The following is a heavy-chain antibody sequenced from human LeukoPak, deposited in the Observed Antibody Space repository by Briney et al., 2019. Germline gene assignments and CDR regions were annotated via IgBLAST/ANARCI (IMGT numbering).Heavy chain of an antibody. V-gene: IGHV3-43D*03. Sequence: TGGSLRLSCAASGFTFDDYAMHWVRQAPGKGLEWVSLISWDGGSTYYADSVKGRFTISRDNSKNSLYLQMNSLRAEDTALYYCAKDIRDIIERGYNHYYYYYYMDVWGKGTTVTVSS. CDR3: AKDIRDIIERGYNHYYYYYYMDV. CDR1: GFTFDDYA. CDR2: ISWDGGST. D-gene: IGHD5-24*01. J-gene: IGHJ6*03.